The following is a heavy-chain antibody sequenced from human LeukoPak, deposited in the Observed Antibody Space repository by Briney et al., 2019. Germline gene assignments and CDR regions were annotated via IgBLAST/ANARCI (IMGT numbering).Heavy chain of an antibody. J-gene: IGHJ4*02. V-gene: IGHV3-53*01. CDR3: ARDRGGSWLHYFDY. Sequence: GGSLRLSCAASGFTVSSNYMSWVRQAPGKGLEWVSVIYSGGSTYYADSVKGRFTISRDNSKNTLYLQMNSLRAEDTAVYYCARDRGGSWLHYFDYWGQGTLVTVSS. D-gene: IGHD5-12*01. CDR1: GFTVSSNY. CDR2: IYSGGST.